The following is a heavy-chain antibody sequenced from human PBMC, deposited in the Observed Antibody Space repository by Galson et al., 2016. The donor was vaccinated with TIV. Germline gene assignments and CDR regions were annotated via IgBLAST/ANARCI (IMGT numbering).Heavy chain of an antibody. CDR3: ARIRGEGYSRYDAFDI. CDR1: GFSLRTRGLC. J-gene: IGHJ3*02. Sequence: PALVKPTQTLTLTCTLSGFSLRTRGLCMNWIRQPPGKPLEWLARIDWDDEKYYSTSLKTRLNISKDASKNQVVLTMTNMDPVDTATYYCARIRGEGYSRYDAFDIWGQGTMVTVSS. V-gene: IGHV2-70*11. D-gene: IGHD5-24*01. CDR2: IDWDDEK.